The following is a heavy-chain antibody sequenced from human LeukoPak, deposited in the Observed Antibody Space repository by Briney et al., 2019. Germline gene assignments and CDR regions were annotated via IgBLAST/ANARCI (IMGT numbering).Heavy chain of an antibody. D-gene: IGHD2-2*01. V-gene: IGHV1-18*01. J-gene: IGHJ5*02. Sequence: GASVKVSCKASGDTFTSYGISWVRQAPGQGLEWIGWISAYNGNTNYAQKLQGRVTMTTDTSTSTAYMELRSLRSDDTAVYYCARDSDCSSTSCYYWFDPWGQGTLVTVSS. CDR2: ISAYNGNT. CDR3: ARDSDCSSTSCYYWFDP. CDR1: GDTFTSYG.